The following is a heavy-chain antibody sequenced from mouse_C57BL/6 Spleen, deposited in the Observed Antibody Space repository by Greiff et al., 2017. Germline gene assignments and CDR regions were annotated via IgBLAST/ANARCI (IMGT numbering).Heavy chain of an antibody. Sequence: QVQLQQSGAELVKPGASVKISCKASGYAFSSYWMNWVKQRPGKGLEWIGQIYPGDGDTNYNGKFKGKATLTADKSSSTAYMQLSSLTSEDSAVYFCARADYYYGSRRYFDVWGTGTTVTVSS. V-gene: IGHV1-80*01. CDR2: IYPGDGDT. D-gene: IGHD1-1*01. J-gene: IGHJ1*03. CDR3: ARADYYYGSRRYFDV. CDR1: GYAFSSYW.